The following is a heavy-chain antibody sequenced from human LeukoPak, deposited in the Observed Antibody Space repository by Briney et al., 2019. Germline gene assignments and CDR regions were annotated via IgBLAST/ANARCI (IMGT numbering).Heavy chain of an antibody. V-gene: IGHV3-23*01. D-gene: IGHD2-15*01. CDR1: GFTFSRYA. J-gene: IGHJ5*02. CDR2: IGGSGGTT. Sequence: GGSLRLSCAASGFTFSRYAMSWVRQAPGKGLEWVSSIGGSGGTTYYADSVQGRFTISRDNAKNSLYLQMNSLRAEDTAVYYCARGPRGYCSGGSCPYNWFDPWGQGTLVTVSS. CDR3: ARGPRGYCSGGSCPYNWFDP.